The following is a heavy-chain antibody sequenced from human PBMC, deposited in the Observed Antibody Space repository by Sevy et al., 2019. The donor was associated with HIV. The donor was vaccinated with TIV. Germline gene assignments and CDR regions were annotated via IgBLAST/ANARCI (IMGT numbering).Heavy chain of an antibody. CDR2: ISGSGTST. J-gene: IGHJ4*02. V-gene: IGHV3-23*01. CDR3: GKVSIFGVGGFYDY. Sequence: GGSLRLSCAASGFPVSSNYMSWVRQAPGKGLEWVSGISGSGTSTYYTDSVKGRFTISRDNSKNTVYLQMNNLRAEDTAVYYCGKVSIFGVGGFYDYWGQGTLVTVSS. D-gene: IGHD3-3*01. CDR1: GFPVSSNY.